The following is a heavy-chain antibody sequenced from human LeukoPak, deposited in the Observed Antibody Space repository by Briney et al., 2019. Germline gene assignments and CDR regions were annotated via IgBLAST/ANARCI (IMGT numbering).Heavy chain of an antibody. J-gene: IGHJ4*02. CDR2: ISAYNGNT. Sequence: ASVKVSCKASGYTFTSYGISWVRQAPGQGLEWMGGISAYNGNTNYAQKLKGRVTMTTDTSTSTAYMELRSLRSDDTAVYYCARVWEIQLWSRHFDYWGQGTLVTVSS. CDR1: GYTFTSYG. CDR3: ARVWEIQLWSRHFDY. D-gene: IGHD5-18*01. V-gene: IGHV1-18*01.